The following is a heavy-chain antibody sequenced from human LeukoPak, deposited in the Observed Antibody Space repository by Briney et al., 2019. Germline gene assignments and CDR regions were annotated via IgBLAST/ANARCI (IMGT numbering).Heavy chain of an antibody. J-gene: IGHJ4*02. Sequence: ASVKVSCKTSGYTFTNYAISWVRQAPGQGLEWMGWITAYNGNTNYAQKLQGRVTKTTDTSTRTAYMELRSLRSDDTAVYYCAKGGNGYVDYWGQGTLVTVSS. D-gene: IGHD3-16*01. V-gene: IGHV1-18*04. CDR2: ITAYNGNT. CDR3: AKGGNGYVDY. CDR1: GYTFTNYA.